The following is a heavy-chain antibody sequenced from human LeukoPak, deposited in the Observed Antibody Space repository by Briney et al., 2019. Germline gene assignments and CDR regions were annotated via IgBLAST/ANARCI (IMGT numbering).Heavy chain of an antibody. D-gene: IGHD6-13*01. J-gene: IGHJ4*02. CDR2: INHSGST. Sequence: SETLSLTCAVYGGSFSGYYWSWIRQPPGKGLEWIGEINHSGSTNYNPSLKSRVTISVDTSKNQFSLKLSSVTAADTAVYYCARTFQSTVPGIAGAGAFDYWGQGILVTVSS. CDR3: ARTFQSTVPGIAGAGAFDY. V-gene: IGHV4-34*01. CDR1: GGSFSGYY.